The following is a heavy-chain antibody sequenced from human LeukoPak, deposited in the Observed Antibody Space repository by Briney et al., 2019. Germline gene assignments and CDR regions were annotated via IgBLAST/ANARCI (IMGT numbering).Heavy chain of an antibody. CDR2: IHTSGST. D-gene: IGHD6-19*01. Sequence: ASETLSLTCTVSGGSISNYHWSWIRQPAEKGLEWIGQIHTSGSTNYNPPLKSRVTMSIGTTEDQVSLTIRSVTDADTAFYYCARRDVSSGWSFDLWGQGTLVTVSS. J-gene: IGHJ4*02. CDR3: ARRDVSSGWSFDL. CDR1: GGSISNYH. V-gene: IGHV4-4*07.